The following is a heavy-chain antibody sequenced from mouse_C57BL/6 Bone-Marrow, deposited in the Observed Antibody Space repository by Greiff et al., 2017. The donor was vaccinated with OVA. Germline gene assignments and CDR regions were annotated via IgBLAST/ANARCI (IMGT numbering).Heavy chain of an antibody. V-gene: IGHV1-81*01. CDR3: AICNTHWYFDD. Sequence: QVQLQQSGAELARPGASVKLSCKASGYTFTSYGISWVKQRPGQGLEWIGEIYPRSGNTYYNEKFKGKATLTADKSSSTAYMELRSLTSEDSEVNFCAICNTHWYFDDWGTGTTVTVSS. CDR1: GYTFTSYG. CDR2: IYPRSGNT. D-gene: IGHD5-1-1*01. J-gene: IGHJ1*03.